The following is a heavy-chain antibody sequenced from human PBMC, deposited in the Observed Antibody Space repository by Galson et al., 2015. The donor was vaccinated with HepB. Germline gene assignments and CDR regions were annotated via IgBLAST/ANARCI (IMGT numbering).Heavy chain of an antibody. J-gene: IGHJ5*02. CDR1: GYTFTGYY. D-gene: IGHD2-2*03. CDR2: INPNSGGT. CDR3: ARDRLGIVVVPAAIGKYNWFDP. V-gene: IGHV1-2*02. Sequence: SVKVSCKASGYTFTGYYMHWVRQAPGQGLEWMGWINPNSGGTNYAQKFQGRVTMTRDTSISTAYMELSRLRSDDTAVYYCARDRLGIVVVPAAIGKYNWFDPWGQGTLVTVSS.